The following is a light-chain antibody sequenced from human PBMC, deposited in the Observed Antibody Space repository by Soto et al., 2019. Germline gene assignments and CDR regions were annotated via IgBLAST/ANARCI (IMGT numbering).Light chain of an antibody. CDR2: EVT. CDR1: TSDVGGYDY. Sequence: QSALTQPASVSGSPGQSIAISCTGTTSDVGGYDYVSWYQQHPGKAPKVLIYEVTNRPSGVSDRFSGSKSGNTASLIISGLQAEDEADYYCISFTSRHTWVFGGGTKLTVL. V-gene: IGLV2-14*01. CDR3: ISFTSRHTWV. J-gene: IGLJ3*02.